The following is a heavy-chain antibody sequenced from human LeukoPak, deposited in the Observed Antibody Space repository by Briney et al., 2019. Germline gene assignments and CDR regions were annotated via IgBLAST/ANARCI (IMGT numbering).Heavy chain of an antibody. J-gene: IGHJ4*02. V-gene: IGHV3-23*03. CDR3: ARGVLGVIPIDY. D-gene: IGHD3-10*01. CDR1: GFTFSSYA. CDR2: IYGDHNA. Sequence: GGSLRLSCAASGFTFSSYAMSWVRQAPGKGLDWVSFIYGDHNAFYADSVKGRFTISRDNSKNTLYLQMNSLRAEDTAVYFCARGVLGVIPIDYWGQGTLVTVSS.